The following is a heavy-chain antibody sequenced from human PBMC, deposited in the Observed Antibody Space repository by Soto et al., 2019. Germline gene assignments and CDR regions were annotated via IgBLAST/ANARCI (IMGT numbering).Heavy chain of an antibody. Sequence: SETLSLTCAVYGGSFSGYYWSWIRQPPGKGLEWIGEINHSGSTNYNPSLKSRVTISVDTSKNQFSLKLSSVTAADTAVYYCARAVAGQTINYYYMDVWGKGTTVTVSS. CDR1: GGSFSGYY. J-gene: IGHJ6*03. CDR3: ARAVAGQTINYYYMDV. CDR2: INHSGST. V-gene: IGHV4-34*01. D-gene: IGHD6-19*01.